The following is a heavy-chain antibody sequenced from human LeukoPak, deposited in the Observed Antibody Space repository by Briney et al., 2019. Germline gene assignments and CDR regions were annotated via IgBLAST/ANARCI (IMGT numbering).Heavy chain of an antibody. D-gene: IGHD3-22*01. J-gene: IGHJ4*02. V-gene: IGHV4-59*08. CDR2: IYYSGST. Sequence: SETLSLTCTVSGDSISSYYWSWIRQPPGKGLEWIGYIYYSGSTNYNPSLKSRVTISVDTSKNQFSLKLSSVTAADTAVYYCARLPFYDSSGYWGQGPLVTVSS. CDR3: ARLPFYDSSGY. CDR1: GDSISSYY.